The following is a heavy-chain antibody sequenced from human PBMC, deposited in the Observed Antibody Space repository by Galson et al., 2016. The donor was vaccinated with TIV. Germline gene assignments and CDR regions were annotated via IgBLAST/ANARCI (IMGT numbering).Heavy chain of an antibody. J-gene: IGHJ3*01. D-gene: IGHD1-26*01. CDR3: ARKGQPILVVGPAGGASDL. CDR2: IEFDGSDK. Sequence: SLRLSCAASGFAFSHHDMHWVRQAPGKGLEWVSFIEFDGSDKYYADSVKGRFSISRDNSKNTLYLQLNSLKPEDTALYYCARKGQPILVVGPAGGASDLWGQGTMVTVSS. CDR1: GFAFSHHD. V-gene: IGHV3-33*05.